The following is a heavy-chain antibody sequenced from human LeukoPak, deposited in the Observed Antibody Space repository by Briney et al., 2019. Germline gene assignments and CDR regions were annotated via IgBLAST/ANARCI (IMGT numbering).Heavy chain of an antibody. CDR2: ISAYNGNT. J-gene: IGHJ4*02. Sequence: ASVKVSCKASGYTFTGYYMHWVRQAPGQGLEWMGWISAYNGNTNYAQKLQGRVTMTTDTSTSTAYMELRSLRSDDTAVYYCARRVTTTESFDYWGQGTLVTVSS. CDR1: GYTFTGYY. V-gene: IGHV1-18*04. D-gene: IGHD4-11*01. CDR3: ARRVTTTESFDY.